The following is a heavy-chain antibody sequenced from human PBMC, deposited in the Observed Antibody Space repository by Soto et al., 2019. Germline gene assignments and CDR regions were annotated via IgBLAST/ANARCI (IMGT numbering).Heavy chain of an antibody. D-gene: IGHD3-3*01. CDR1: GGSISGYY. J-gene: IGHJ4*02. Sequence: SETLSLTCTVSGGSISGYYWAWVRQPPEKGLEWIGEVDSSGITNYNPSLESRVTLSIDTSKSQFPLRLSSVTAADTAVYFCARAGNYDVLSGRMYYFDSWSQGTPVTVSS. CDR3: ARAGNYDVLSGRMYYFDS. CDR2: VDSSGIT. V-gene: IGHV4-34*01.